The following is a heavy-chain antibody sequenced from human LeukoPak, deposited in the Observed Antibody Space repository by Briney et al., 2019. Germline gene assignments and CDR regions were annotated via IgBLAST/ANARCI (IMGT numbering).Heavy chain of an antibody. D-gene: IGHD1-14*01. CDR2: IKQAGNEK. CDR1: AFTFSDFW. V-gene: IGHV3-7*01. J-gene: IGHJ4*02. CDR3: AREGREMTGFDY. Sequence: GGSLRLSCEASAFTFSDFWISWVRQTPGKGLEWVANIKQAGNEKHYVDSVKGRFTISRDNAKNSLYLQMNSLRVEDTAVYYCAREGREMTGFDYWGQGILVTVSP.